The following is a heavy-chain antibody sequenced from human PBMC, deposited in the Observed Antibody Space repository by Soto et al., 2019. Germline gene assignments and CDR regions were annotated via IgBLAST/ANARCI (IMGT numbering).Heavy chain of an antibody. CDR2: IYSGGTA. D-gene: IGHD3-9*01. J-gene: IGHJ5*02. Sequence: GGSLRLSCAASGFSVRSSYISWVRQPPGKGLEWLSVIYSGGTAKYADSVKGRFTISRDKTKNTLYLQMNNLGAEDTAVYYCAREDDRLNGWFDPWGQGTPVTVSS. V-gene: IGHV3-53*01. CDR1: GFSVRSSY. CDR3: AREDDRLNGWFDP.